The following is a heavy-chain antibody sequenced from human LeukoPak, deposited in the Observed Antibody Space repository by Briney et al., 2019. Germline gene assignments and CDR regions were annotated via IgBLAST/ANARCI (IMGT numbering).Heavy chain of an antibody. CDR1: GGTFSSYA. CDR2: IIPIFGTA. D-gene: IGHD6-19*01. J-gene: IGHJ4*02. CDR3: ARVGGYSSGWLDY. Sequence: ASVKVSCKASGGTFSSYAISWVRQAPGQGLEWMGGIIPIFGTANYAQKFRGRVTITADESTSTAYMELSSLRSEDTAVYYCARVGGYSSGWLDYWGQGTLVTVSS. V-gene: IGHV1-69*13.